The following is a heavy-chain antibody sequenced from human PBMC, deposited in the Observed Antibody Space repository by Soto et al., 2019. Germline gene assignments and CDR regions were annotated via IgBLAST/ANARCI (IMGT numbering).Heavy chain of an antibody. CDR2: IFDTGST. J-gene: IGHJ4*02. CDR3: ARQPYASGVYYFDY. V-gene: IGHV4-59*08. Sequence: QVQLQESGPGLVKPSETLSLTCTVSGGSISGYYWSWIRQPPGKGLEWIGYIFDTGSTNYNHSLKSRVTMSVDTSKNQFSLRLSSVTAADTSVYYCARQPYASGVYYFDYWGQGALVTVSS. D-gene: IGHD3-10*01. CDR1: GGSISGYY.